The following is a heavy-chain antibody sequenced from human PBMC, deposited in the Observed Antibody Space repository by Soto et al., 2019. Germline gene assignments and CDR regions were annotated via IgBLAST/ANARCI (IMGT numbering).Heavy chain of an antibody. Sequence: SVKVSCHASGYTFTSYYMHWVRQAPEQWLEWMGIINPSGGSTSYAQKFQGRVTMTRDTSTSTVYMELSSLRSEDTAVYYCARDQGIAAAGTYYYYYGMDVWGQGTTVTVSS. CDR3: ARDQGIAAAGTYYYYYGMDV. D-gene: IGHD6-13*01. CDR2: INPSGGST. CDR1: GYTFTSYY. J-gene: IGHJ6*02. V-gene: IGHV1-46*01.